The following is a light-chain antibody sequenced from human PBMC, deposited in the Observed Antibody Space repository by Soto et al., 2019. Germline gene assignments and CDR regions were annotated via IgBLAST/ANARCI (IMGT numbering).Light chain of an antibody. J-gene: IGKJ1*01. V-gene: IGKV1-27*01. Sequence: DIQMTQSPSSLSASVGDRLTITCRASQDIGKSLAWYQQRPGKVPKPLIYAASTLHSGVPSRFSGGGSGTHFTFTISNLQPEDVATYYCQMYVTAPETFGQGTKVDIK. CDR3: QMYVTAPET. CDR2: AAS. CDR1: QDIGKS.